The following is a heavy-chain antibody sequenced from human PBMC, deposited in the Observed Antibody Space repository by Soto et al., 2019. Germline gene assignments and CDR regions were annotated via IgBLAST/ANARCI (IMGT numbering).Heavy chain of an antibody. V-gene: IGHV3-7*01. CDR2: IKQDGSEK. CDR1: GFTFSSYW. Sequence: GGSLRLSCAASGFTFSSYWMSWVRQAPGKGLEWVANIKQDGSEKYYVDSVKGRFTISRDNAKNSLYLQMNSLRAEDTAVYYCAGSSSYSSSWYSSGLGFEPWGQGTLVTVSS. D-gene: IGHD6-13*01. J-gene: IGHJ5*02. CDR3: AGSSSYSSSWYSSGLGFEP.